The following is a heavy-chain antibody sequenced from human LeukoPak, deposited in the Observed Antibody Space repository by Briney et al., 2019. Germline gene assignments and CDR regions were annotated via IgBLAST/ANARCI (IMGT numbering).Heavy chain of an antibody. CDR2: IYYSGST. J-gene: IGHJ4*02. CDR1: GGSISSRY. D-gene: IGHD1-1*01. V-gene: IGHV4-59*11. CDR3: ARLTTGYFDY. Sequence: SETLSLTCTVSGGSISSRYWSWIRQPPGKGLEWIGYIYYSGSTNYNPSLKSRVTISVDTSKNQFSLKLSSVTAADTAVYYCARLTTGYFDYWGQGTLVTVSS.